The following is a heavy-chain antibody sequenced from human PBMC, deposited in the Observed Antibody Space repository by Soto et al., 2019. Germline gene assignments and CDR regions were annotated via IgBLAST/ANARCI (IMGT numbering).Heavy chain of an antibody. D-gene: IGHD1-7*01. V-gene: IGHV1-69*13. J-gene: IGHJ4*02. CDR2: IIPIFGTA. CDR3: ARDPQDPTGTRWFDY. Sequence: SVKVSCKASGGTFSSYAISWVRQAPGQGLEWMGGIIPIFGTANYAQKFQGRVTITAYESTSTAYMELSSLRSEDTAVYYCARDPQDPTGTRWFDYWGQGTLVTVSS. CDR1: GGTFSSYA.